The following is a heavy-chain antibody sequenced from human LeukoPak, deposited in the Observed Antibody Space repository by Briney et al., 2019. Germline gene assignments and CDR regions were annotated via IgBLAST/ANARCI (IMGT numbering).Heavy chain of an antibody. CDR3: ASSSAAYDFWSGYSS. CDR1: GYTFTGYY. CDR2: INPNSGGT. Sequence: ASVKVSCKASGYTFTGYYMHWVRQAPGQGLEWMGWINPNSGGTNYAQKFQGRVTMTRDTSISTAYMELSRLRSDDTAVYYCASSSAAYDFWSGYSSWGQGTPVTVSS. D-gene: IGHD3-3*01. J-gene: IGHJ4*02. V-gene: IGHV1-2*02.